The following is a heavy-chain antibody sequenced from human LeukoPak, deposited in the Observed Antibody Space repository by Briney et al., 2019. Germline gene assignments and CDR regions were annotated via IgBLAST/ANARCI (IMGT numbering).Heavy chain of an antibody. CDR3: ARDKRLSGSSTDDAFDI. J-gene: IGHJ3*02. Sequence: GGSLRLSCAASGFTFSSYEMNWVRQAPGKGLEWVSYISSSGSPIYYADSVKGRFTISRDNAKNSLFLQMSGLRAEDTAVYYCARDKRLSGSSTDDAFDIWGQGTVVTVSS. CDR2: ISSSGSPI. D-gene: IGHD1-26*01. CDR1: GFTFSSYE. V-gene: IGHV3-48*03.